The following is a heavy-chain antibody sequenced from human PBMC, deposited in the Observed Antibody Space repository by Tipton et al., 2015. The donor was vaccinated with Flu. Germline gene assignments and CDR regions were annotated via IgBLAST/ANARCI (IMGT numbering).Heavy chain of an antibody. CDR2: THHAGST. CDR1: GDSIRSAYY. CDR3: ARTTYDYTDYGTPGAYGMDV. J-gene: IGHJ6*02. D-gene: IGHD3-16*01. Sequence: TLSLTCTVSGDSIRSAYYWGWIRQPPGKGLEWIGNTHHAGSTYYNPSLKSRVTISADTSKNQFSLKLTSVTAADTAVYFCARTTYDYTDYGTPGAYGMDVWSQGTAVTVSS. V-gene: IGHV4-38-2*02.